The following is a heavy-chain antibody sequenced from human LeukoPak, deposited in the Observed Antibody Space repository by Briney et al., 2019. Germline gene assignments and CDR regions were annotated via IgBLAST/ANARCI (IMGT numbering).Heavy chain of an antibody. CDR2: ISAYNGNT. J-gene: IGHJ4*02. D-gene: IGHD6-19*01. CDR1: GYTFTSYG. Sequence: ASVKVSCKASGYTFTSYGISWVRQAPGQGLEWMGWISAYNGNTNYAQKLQGRVTMTTDTSTSTAYMELRSLRSDDTAVYYCARFPYSSGWYEKFDYWGQGTLVTVSP. V-gene: IGHV1-18*01. CDR3: ARFPYSSGWYEKFDY.